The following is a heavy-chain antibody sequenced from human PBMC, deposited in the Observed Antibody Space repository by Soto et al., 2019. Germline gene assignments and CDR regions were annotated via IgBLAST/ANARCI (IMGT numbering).Heavy chain of an antibody. V-gene: IGHV4-59*08. J-gene: IGHJ4*02. D-gene: IGHD2-21*02. CDR1: GGSISSYY. CDR2: IYYSGST. CDR3: ARQRYCGGDCYYYFDY. Sequence: SETLSLTCTVSGGSISSYYWSWIRQPPGKGLEWIGYIYYSGSTNYNPSLKSRFTISVATAKNQFSLKLSSVTAADTAVYYCARQRYCGGDCYYYFDYWGQGTLVTVSS.